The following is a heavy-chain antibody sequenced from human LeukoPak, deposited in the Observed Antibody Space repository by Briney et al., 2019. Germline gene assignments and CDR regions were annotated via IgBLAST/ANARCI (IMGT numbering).Heavy chain of an antibody. CDR2: IIPILGIA. CDR1: GGTFTSYT. D-gene: IGHD3-22*01. J-gene: IGHJ4*02. Sequence: GASVKVSCKASGGTFTSYTISWVRQAPGQGLEWMGRIIPILGIANYAQKFQDRVTITADKSTSTAYMELSSLRSEDTAVYYCAGGYYDSSGYCPFWGQGTLVTVSS. CDR3: AGGYYDSSGYCPF. V-gene: IGHV1-69*02.